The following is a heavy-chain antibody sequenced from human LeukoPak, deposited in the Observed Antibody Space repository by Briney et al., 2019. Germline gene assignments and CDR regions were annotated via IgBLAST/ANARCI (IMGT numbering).Heavy chain of an antibody. CDR2: IGTVTDT. J-gene: IGHJ4*02. V-gene: IGHV3-13*01. CDR1: GFNFKNYD. Sequence: GGSLRLSCAASGFNFKNYDFHWVRQAAGKRLEWVSGIGTVTDTFYLDSVEGRFTISRENAMNSFYLQMNGLRAGDTAVYYCARGWGDMEEAGGHLGQGILVTVSS. CDR3: ARGWGDMEEAGGH. D-gene: IGHD3-16*01.